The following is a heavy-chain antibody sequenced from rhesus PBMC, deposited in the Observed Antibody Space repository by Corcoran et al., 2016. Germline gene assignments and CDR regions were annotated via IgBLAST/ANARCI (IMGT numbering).Heavy chain of an antibody. J-gene: IGHJ3*01. Sequence: QVQLQESGPGLVKPSETLSLTCAVSGGSISSGYGWSWIRQPPGKGLEWSGYIYGSRGNTYYNPSLKSRVTISKDTSKNQFSLKLSSVTAADTAVYYCARRDRGAFDFWGQGLRVTVSS. CDR3: ARRDRGAFDF. D-gene: IGHD5-42*01. CDR1: GGSISSGYG. CDR2: IYGSRGNT. V-gene: IGHV4S7*01.